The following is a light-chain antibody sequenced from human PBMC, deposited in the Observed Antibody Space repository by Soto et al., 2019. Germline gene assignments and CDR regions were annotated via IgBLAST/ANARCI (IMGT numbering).Light chain of an antibody. CDR2: YDS. CDR1: NIGKKS. Sequence: SYELTQPPSVSAAPGETARITCGGNNIGKKSVHWYQQKPGQAPILVIYYDSDRSSGIPERFSGSNSGITATLTISRVEAGDEADYYCQVWDSRIEDHVVFGGGTQLTVL. V-gene: IGLV3-21*04. CDR3: QVWDSRIEDHVV. J-gene: IGLJ2*01.